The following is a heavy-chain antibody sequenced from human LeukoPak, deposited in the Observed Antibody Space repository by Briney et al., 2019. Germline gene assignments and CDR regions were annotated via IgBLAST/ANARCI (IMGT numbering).Heavy chain of an antibody. Sequence: SETLSLTCTVSGGSVSSGSYYWSWIRQPPGKGLEWIGYIYYSGSTNYNPSLKSRVTISVDTCKNQFSLKLSSVTAADTAVYYCARGAALTELGDYWGQGTLVTVSS. J-gene: IGHJ4*02. CDR2: IYYSGST. CDR1: GGSVSSGSYY. CDR3: ARGAALTELGDY. V-gene: IGHV4-61*01. D-gene: IGHD1-7*01.